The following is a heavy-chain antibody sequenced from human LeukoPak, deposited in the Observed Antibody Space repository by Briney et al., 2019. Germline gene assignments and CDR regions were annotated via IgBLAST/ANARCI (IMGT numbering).Heavy chain of an antibody. V-gene: IGHV1-18*01. D-gene: IGHD3-10*01. CDR2: ISAYNGNT. Sequence: ASVKVSCKASGYTFTSYGISWVRQAPGQGLEWMGWISAYNGNTNYAQKLQGRVTMTTDTSTSTAYMELRSLRSDDTAVYYCARGGVTMVRGVIIPDRFDPWGQGTLVTVSS. CDR3: ARGGVTMVRGVIIPDRFDP. J-gene: IGHJ5*02. CDR1: GYTFTSYG.